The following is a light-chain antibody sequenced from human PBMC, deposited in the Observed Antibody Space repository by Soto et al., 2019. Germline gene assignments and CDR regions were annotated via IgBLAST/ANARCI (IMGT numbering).Light chain of an antibody. Sequence: PGERASLSCRASQSISGRYLAWYQQKPGQAPRLLIYDASSRATGIPDRFSGSGSGTDFILTISRLEPEDFAVYYCQQYGSSTLTFGGGTKVEIQ. CDR2: DAS. V-gene: IGKV3-20*01. J-gene: IGKJ4*01. CDR3: QQYGSSTLT. CDR1: QSISGRY.